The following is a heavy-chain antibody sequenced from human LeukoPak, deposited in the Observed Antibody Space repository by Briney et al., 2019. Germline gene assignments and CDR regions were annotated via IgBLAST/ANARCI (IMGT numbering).Heavy chain of an antibody. J-gene: IGHJ4*02. CDR1: GGSISSGSYY. Sequence: PSQTLSLTCTVSGGSISSGSYYWSWLRQPAGKGLEWIGRIYTSGSTNYNPSLKSRVTISVDTSKNQFSLKLSSVTAADTAVYYCARDYGDYWGQGTLVTVSS. CDR3: ARDYGDY. CDR2: IYTSGST. D-gene: IGHD4-17*01. V-gene: IGHV4-61*02.